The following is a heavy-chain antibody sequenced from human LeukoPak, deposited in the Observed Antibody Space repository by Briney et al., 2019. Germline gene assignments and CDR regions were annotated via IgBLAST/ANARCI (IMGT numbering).Heavy chain of an antibody. CDR3: ASTLHDDYLS. CDR2: IYYSGST. V-gene: IGHV4-59*01. Sequence: SETLSLTCTVSGGSISSYYWSWIRQPPGKGLEWIGYIYYSGSTNYNPSLKSRVTISVDTSKNQFSLKLSSVTAADTAVYYCASTLHDDYLSWGQGTLVTVSS. D-gene: IGHD4-17*01. J-gene: IGHJ4*02. CDR1: GGSISSYY.